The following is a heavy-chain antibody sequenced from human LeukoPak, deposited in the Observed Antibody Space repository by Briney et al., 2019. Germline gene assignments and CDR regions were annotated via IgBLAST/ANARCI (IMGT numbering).Heavy chain of an antibody. J-gene: IGHJ4*02. CDR2: IDWDDDK. Sequence: RESGPALVXPTQTLTLTCTFSGFSLSTSGMCVSWIRQPPGKALEWLARIDWDDDKYYSTSLKTRLTISKDTSKHQVVPTMTNMDPVDTATYYCARMAWEAYDSSGYYINWGQGTLVTVSS. CDR1: GFSLSTSGMC. D-gene: IGHD3-22*01. V-gene: IGHV2-70*11. CDR3: ARMAWEAYDSSGYYIN.